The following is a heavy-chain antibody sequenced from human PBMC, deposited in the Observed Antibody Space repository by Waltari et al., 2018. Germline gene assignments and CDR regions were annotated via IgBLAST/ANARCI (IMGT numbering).Heavy chain of an antibody. CDR1: GFHFISYS. CDR3: ARHLYSIDYLELAK. V-gene: IGHV3-23*01. J-gene: IGHJ4*02. CDR2: ISDSGVIT. D-gene: IGHD3-22*01. Sequence: EEHLLESGGGLAQPGGSLRLSCAASGFHFISYSRSWVRQAPGKGLEWVSGISDSGVITKYADSVKGRFTVSRDNSKNTVFLHLNSLRAEDTAIYYCARHLYSIDYLELAKWGQGTLVTVSS.